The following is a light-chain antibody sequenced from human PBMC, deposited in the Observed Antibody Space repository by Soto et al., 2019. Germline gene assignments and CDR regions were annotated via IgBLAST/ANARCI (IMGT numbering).Light chain of an antibody. CDR1: QSVSSY. CDR2: DAS. CDR3: QQPDLG. V-gene: IGKV3-11*01. J-gene: IGKJ1*01. Sequence: EIVLTQSPATLSLSPGERATLSCRASQSVSSYLAWYQQKPGQAPRLLIYDASNRATGIPARFSGSGSGTDVTLTISSLTPEDFAVYCCQQPDLGFGQGTKVEIK.